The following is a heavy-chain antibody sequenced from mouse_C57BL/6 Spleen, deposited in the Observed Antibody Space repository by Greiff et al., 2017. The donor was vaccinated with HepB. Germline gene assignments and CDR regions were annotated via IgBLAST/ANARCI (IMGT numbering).Heavy chain of an antibody. CDR1: GYAFSSSW. V-gene: IGHV1-82*01. J-gene: IGHJ2*01. Sequence: VQLQQSGPELVKPGASVKISCKASGYAFSSSWMNWVKQRPGKGLEWIGRIYPGDGDTNYNGKFKGKATLTADKSSSTAYMQLSSLTSEDSAVYFCARSTMITTFFDGWGQGTTVTVSS. D-gene: IGHD2-4*01. CDR3: ARSTMITTFFDG. CDR2: IYPGDGDT.